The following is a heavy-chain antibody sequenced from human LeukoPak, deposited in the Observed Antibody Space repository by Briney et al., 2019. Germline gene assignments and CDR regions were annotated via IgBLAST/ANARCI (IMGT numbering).Heavy chain of an antibody. D-gene: IGHD6-13*01. Sequence: SETLSLTCTVSGGSISTYYWTWIRQPPGKGLEWIGYIYYSGRSSYNPALNSRVTILIDTSKKQFSLKLSSVTAADTAVYYCARDIAAAGSAFDIWGQGTMVTVSS. CDR3: ARDIAAAGSAFDI. CDR1: GGSISTYY. V-gene: IGHV4-59*01. J-gene: IGHJ3*02. CDR2: IYYSGRS.